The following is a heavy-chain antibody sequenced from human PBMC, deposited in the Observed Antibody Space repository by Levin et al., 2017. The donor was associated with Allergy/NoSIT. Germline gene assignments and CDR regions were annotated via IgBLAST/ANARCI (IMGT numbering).Heavy chain of an antibody. CDR1: GFTFSIYD. J-gene: IGHJ5*02. CDR2: LNPNSGDT. Sequence: GESLKISCKASGFTFSIYDIHWVRQAPGQGLEWVGRLNPNSGDTESAQKFMGRVTMTRDTSTTTAFMELTRLRPDDTAIYFCARDTIAAPPYNWFDTWGQGALVTVSS. D-gene: IGHD2-15*01. CDR3: ARDTIAAPPYNWFDT. V-gene: IGHV1-2*06.